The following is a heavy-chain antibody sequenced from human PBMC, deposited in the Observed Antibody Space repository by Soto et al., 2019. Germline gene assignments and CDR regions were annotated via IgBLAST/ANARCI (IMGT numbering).Heavy chain of an antibody. CDR3: AGGTDSKNVGD. Sequence: SETLSLTCTVSGGSVSSEHYYWNWIRQPPGKGLEWIGYIFYTGSTNYNPSLESRLTMSVDLSRNHFSLRLSSVTAADTAVDYCAGGTDSKNVGDWGQGTLVTVSS. J-gene: IGHJ4*02. V-gene: IGHV4-61*03. D-gene: IGHD3-22*01. CDR2: IFYTGST. CDR1: GGSVSSEHYY.